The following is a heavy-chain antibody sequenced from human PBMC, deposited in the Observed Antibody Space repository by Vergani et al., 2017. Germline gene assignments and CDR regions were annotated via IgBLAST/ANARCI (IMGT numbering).Heavy chain of an antibody. D-gene: IGHD6-19*01. J-gene: IGHJ5*02. V-gene: IGHV1-18*04. CDR3: ARPLGAPAVAGTDWFDP. Sequence: QVQLVQSGAEVKKPGALVKVSCKASGYTFTSYGISWVRQAPGQGLEWMGWISAYNGNTNYAQKFQGRVTMTRDTSISTAYMEMSRLRSDDTAVYYCARPLGAPAVAGTDWFDPWGQGTQVTVSS. CDR2: ISAYNGNT. CDR1: GYTFTSYG.